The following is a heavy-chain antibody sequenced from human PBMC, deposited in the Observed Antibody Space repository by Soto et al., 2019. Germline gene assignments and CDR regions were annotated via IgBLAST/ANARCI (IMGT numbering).Heavy chain of an antibody. D-gene: IGHD2-2*01. CDR2: IWYDGSNK. CDR1: GFTFRSYG. Sequence: QVQLVESGGGVVQPGTSLRLSCAASGFTFRSYGMHWVRQAPGKGLEWVAIIWYDGSNKYYADSVKGRFTISRDNSKDTLFLQMNSLRAEDTAVYYCARHIGHCSTTNCPMSYMHVWGKGTTVTVSS. J-gene: IGHJ6*03. V-gene: IGHV3-33*01. CDR3: ARHIGHCSTTNCPMSYMHV.